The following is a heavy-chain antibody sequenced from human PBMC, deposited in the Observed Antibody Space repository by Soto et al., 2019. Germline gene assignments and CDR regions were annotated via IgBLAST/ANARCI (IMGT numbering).Heavy chain of an antibody. J-gene: IGHJ4*02. CDR3: ARTVVGYSYGWYYFDY. CDR1: GFTFSSYS. CDR2: ISSSSSYI. Sequence: GGSLRLSCAASGFTFSSYSMNWVRQAPGKGLEWVSSISSSSSYIYYADSVKGRFTISRDNAKNSLYLQMNSLRAEDTAVYYCARTVVGYSYGWYYFDYWGQGTLVTVSS. D-gene: IGHD5-18*01. V-gene: IGHV3-21*01.